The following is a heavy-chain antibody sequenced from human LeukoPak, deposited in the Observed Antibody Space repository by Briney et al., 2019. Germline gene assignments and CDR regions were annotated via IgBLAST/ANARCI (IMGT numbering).Heavy chain of an antibody. J-gene: IGHJ4*02. CDR1: GFTFRNYA. Sequence: AGSLRLSCAASGFTFRNYAMSWVRQAPGKGLEWVSGITGSGDSTYYADSVKGRFATSRDNSKNTVYLQMNSLRAEDTAVYYCAKRDSSGYYYFDYWGQGALVTVSS. D-gene: IGHD3-22*01. V-gene: IGHV3-23*01. CDR3: AKRDSSGYYYFDY. CDR2: ITGSGDST.